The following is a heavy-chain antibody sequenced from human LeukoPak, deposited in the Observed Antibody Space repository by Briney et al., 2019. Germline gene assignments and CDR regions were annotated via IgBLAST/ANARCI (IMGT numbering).Heavy chain of an antibody. V-gene: IGHV4-39*01. CDR1: GGSIRSSSYY. CDR2: IYYSGST. Sequence: SETLSLTCTVSGGSIRSSSYYWGWIRQPPGKGLEWIGSIYYSGSTYYNPSLKSRVTISVDTSKNQFSLKLSSVTAADTAVYYCARLPGDDSISFIAFDYWGQGTLVTVSS. D-gene: IGHD6-13*01. J-gene: IGHJ4*02. CDR3: ARLPGDDSISFIAFDY.